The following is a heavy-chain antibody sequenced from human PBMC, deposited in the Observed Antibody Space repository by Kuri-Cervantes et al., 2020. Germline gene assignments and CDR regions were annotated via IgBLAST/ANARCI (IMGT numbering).Heavy chain of an antibody. CDR2: VNHSGSS. J-gene: IGHJ4*02. Sequence: SQTLSLTCAVYGGSFSGYYWSWIRQPPGKGLEWIGEVNHSGSSNYNPSLKSRVTISVDTSKSQFSLKLSSVTAADTAVYYCARGWPQQPFDYWGQGTLVTVSS. CDR1: GGSFSGYY. D-gene: IGHD5-12*01. V-gene: IGHV4-34*01. CDR3: ARGWPQQPFDY.